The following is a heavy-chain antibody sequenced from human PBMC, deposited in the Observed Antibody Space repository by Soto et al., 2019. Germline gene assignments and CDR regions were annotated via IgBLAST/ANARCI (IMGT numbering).Heavy chain of an antibody. CDR1: GFTFSSYG. Sequence: GGSLRLSCAASGFTFSSYGMHWVRQAPGKGLEWVAVIWYDGSNKYYADSVKGRFTISRDNSKNTLYLQMNSLRAEDTAVYYCARDIGGYNWFDPWGQGTLVTVSS. V-gene: IGHV3-33*01. D-gene: IGHD3-10*01. J-gene: IGHJ5*02. CDR2: IWYDGSNK. CDR3: ARDIGGYNWFDP.